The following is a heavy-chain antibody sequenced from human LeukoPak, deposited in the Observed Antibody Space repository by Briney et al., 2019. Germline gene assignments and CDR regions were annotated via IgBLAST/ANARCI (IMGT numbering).Heavy chain of an antibody. V-gene: IGHV1-2*02. D-gene: IGHD2-21*01. J-gene: IGHJ4*02. CDR2: INPNNGDT. Sequence: ASVKVSCXTSGYTFTAQFMHWVRQARGQGLEWMGWINPNNGDTKYAQTFLGRVTMTRDTSTSTAYMELSSLRSDDTAVYFCASYPRNIPTPPFDYWGQGTLVTVSS. CDR3: ASYPRNIPTPPFDY. CDR1: GYTFTAQF.